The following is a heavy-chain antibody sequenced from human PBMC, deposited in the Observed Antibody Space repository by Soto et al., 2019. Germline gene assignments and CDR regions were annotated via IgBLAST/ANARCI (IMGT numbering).Heavy chain of an antibody. CDR1: GYSFTSYW. CDR3: TRLATYYDILSGYYFDY. CDR2: IFPGDSSS. Sequence: GESLKISCKGSGYSFTSYWIAWVRQMPGKGLEWMGIIFPGDSSSRYSPSFQGQVTISADKSISTAYLQWSSLKASDTAMYYCTRLATYYDILSGYYFDYWGQGTLVTVSS. V-gene: IGHV5-51*01. J-gene: IGHJ4*02. D-gene: IGHD3-9*01.